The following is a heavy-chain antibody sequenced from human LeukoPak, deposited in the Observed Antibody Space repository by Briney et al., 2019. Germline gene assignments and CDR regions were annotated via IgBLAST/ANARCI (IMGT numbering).Heavy chain of an antibody. Sequence: SETLSLTCTVSGGSISSYYWSWIRQPPGKGLEWIGYIYDSGSTNYNPSLKSRVTISVDTSKNQFSLKLSSVTAADTAVYYCAGVGGTNYYYYGMDVWGQGTTVTVSS. D-gene: IGHD1-1*01. CDR3: AGVGGTNYYYYGMDV. CDR2: IYDSGST. CDR1: GGSISSYY. V-gene: IGHV4-59*01. J-gene: IGHJ6*02.